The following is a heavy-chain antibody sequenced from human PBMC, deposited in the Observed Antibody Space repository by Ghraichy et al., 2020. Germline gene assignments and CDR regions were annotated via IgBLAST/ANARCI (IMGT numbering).Heavy chain of an antibody. D-gene: IGHD6-19*01. J-gene: IGHJ4*02. Sequence: SETLSLTCTVSGGSISSYYWSWIRQPPGKGLEWIGYIYYSGSTNYNPSLKSRVTISVDTSKNQFSLKLSSVTAADTAVYYCARVAYSSGWYVIDYWGQGTLVTVSS. CDR1: GGSISSYY. V-gene: IGHV4-59*01. CDR3: ARVAYSSGWYVIDY. CDR2: IYYSGST.